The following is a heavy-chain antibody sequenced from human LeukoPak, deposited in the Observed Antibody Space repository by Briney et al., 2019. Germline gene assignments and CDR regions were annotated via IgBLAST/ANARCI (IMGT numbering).Heavy chain of an antibody. CDR3: AKVHNVDTAMGCFDY. V-gene: IGHV3-7*03. D-gene: IGHD5-18*01. CDR1: GFTFSSHW. J-gene: IGHJ4*02. CDR2: VKQDVGEK. Sequence: GGSLRLSCAASGFTFSSHWMSWVRQAPGKGLEWVASVKQDVGEKYYVDSVKGRFTISRDNAKNSLSLQMNSLRAEDTAVYYCAKVHNVDTAMGCFDYWGQGTLVTVSS.